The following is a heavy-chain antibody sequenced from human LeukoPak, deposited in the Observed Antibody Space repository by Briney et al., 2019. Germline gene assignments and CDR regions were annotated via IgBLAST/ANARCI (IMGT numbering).Heavy chain of an antibody. J-gene: IGHJ6*03. CDR2: IRSKANSYAT. CDR3: TRREEMATIYYYYYYMDV. Sequence: GGSLRLSCAASGFAFSGSAMHWVRQASGKGLEWVGRIRSKANSYATAYAASVKGRFTISRDDSKNTAYLQMNSLKTEDTAVYYCTRREEMATIYYYYYYMDVWGKGTTVTVSS. V-gene: IGHV3-73*01. D-gene: IGHD5-24*01. CDR1: GFAFSGSA.